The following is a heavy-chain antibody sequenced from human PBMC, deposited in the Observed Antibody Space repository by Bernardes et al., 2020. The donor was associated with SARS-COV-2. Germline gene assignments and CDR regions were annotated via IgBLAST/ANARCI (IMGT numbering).Heavy chain of an antibody. CDR2: IYTSGST. CDR3: ARDLPIGSGWYNGMDV. V-gene: IGHV4-61*02. D-gene: IGHD6-19*01. CDR1: GGSISSGSYY. Sequence: SETLSLTCTVSGGSISSGSYYWSWIRQPAGKGLEWIGRIYTSGSTNYNPSLKSRVTISVDTSKNQFSLKLSSVTAADTAVYYCARDLPIGSGWYNGMDVWGQGTTVTVSS. J-gene: IGHJ6*02.